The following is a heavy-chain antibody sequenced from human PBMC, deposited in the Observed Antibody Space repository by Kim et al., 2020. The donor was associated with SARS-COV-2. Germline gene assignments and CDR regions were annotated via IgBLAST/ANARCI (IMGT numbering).Heavy chain of an antibody. CDR3: ARDDCTSTSCYTEGYFDY. V-gene: IGHV3-21*01. Sequence: GGSLRLSCAASGFTFSTYSMNWVRQAPGKGLEWVSSITSNSTYIYYADSVKGRFTISRDNAKNSPFLQMNSLRAEDTAVYYCARDDCTSTSCYTEGYFDYWRQGTLVTVSS. CDR2: ITSNSTYI. J-gene: IGHJ4*02. CDR1: GFTFSTYS. D-gene: IGHD2-2*02.